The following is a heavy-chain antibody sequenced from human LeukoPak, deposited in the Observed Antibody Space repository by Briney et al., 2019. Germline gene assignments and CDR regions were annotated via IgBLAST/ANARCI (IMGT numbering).Heavy chain of an antibody. CDR2: LRTDGQKT. V-gene: IGHV3-74*01. J-gene: IGHJ4*02. Sequence: PGESLRLSCAASGFTFSNYWRHWVRQAPGKGLEWVSRLRTDGQKTSYADSVTGRFTISRDNAKNTLYLQMNSLRVEDTAVYYCARDHPGSNSLDYWGQGTLVTVSS. CDR1: GFTFSNYW. CDR3: ARDHPGSNSLDY. D-gene: IGHD4-11*01.